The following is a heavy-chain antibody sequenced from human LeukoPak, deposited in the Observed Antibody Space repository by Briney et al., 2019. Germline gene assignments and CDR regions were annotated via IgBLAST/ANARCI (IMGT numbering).Heavy chain of an antibody. CDR1: GFTFSSYW. CDR3: ARDRALYDSRRGYYYTEDDY. V-gene: IGHV3-7*01. J-gene: IGHJ4*02. D-gene: IGHD3-22*01. Sequence: GGSVRLSCAASGFTFSSYWMSWVRQAPGKGLEWVANMNPDGSEKYSLDSVKGRFTISRDNAKSSLYLQMNSLRGDDTAVYYCARDRALYDSRRGYYYTEDDYWGQGTLVTVSS. CDR2: MNPDGSEK.